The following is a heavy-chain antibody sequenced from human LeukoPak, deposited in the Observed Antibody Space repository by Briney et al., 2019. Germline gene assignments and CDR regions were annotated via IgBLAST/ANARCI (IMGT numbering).Heavy chain of an antibody. J-gene: IGHJ4*02. D-gene: IGHD3-10*01. CDR2: INHSGST. CDR1: GGSFSGYY. V-gene: IGHV4-34*01. Sequence: SETLSLTCAGYGGSFSGYYWSWIRQPPGKGLEWFGEINHSGSTNYNPSLKSRVTISVDTSKNQFCLKLSSVTAADTAVYYCARGRVYYGSGSYYPLDYWGQGTLVTVSS. CDR3: ARGRVYYGSGSYYPLDY.